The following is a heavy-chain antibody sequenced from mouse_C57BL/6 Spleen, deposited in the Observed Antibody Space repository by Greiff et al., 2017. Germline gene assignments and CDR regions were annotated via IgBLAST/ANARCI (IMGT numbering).Heavy chain of an antibody. Sequence: QVQLQQPGAELVKPGASVKLSCKASGYTFTSYWMHWVKQRPGQGLEWIGMIHPNSGSTNYNEKFKSKATLTVDKSSSTAYMQLSSLTSEDSAVXYCASPTGTSWFAYWGQGTLVTVSA. V-gene: IGHV1-64*01. D-gene: IGHD4-1*01. CDR2: IHPNSGST. CDR1: GYTFTSYW. CDR3: ASPTGTSWFAY. J-gene: IGHJ3*01.